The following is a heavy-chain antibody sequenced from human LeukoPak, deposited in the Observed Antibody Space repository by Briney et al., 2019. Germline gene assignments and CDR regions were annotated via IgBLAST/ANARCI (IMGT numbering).Heavy chain of an antibody. CDR1: GFTFSSYA. V-gene: IGHV3-23*01. CDR3: ASRAAVTTWRETDY. J-gene: IGHJ4*02. D-gene: IGHD4-17*01. CDR2: ISGSGGST. Sequence: GGSLRLSCAASGFTFSSYAMCWVRQAPGEGLEWVSAISGSGGSTYYADSVKGRFTISRDNSKNTLYLQMNSLRAEDTAVYYCASRAAVTTWRETDYWGQGTLVTVSS.